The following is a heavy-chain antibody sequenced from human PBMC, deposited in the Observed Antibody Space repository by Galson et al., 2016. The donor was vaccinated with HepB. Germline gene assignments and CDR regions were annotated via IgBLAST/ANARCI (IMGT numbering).Heavy chain of an antibody. CDR1: GYTFMTYG. Sequence: SVKVSCKASGYTFMTYGISWVRQAPGQGLEWMGRISVNNGNTNYAQKFQGRVFMTTDTATSTAYLEVRGLRSDDTAVYYCARAYDNYGDEYFCGLDVWGQETTVTVSS. D-gene: IGHD4-17*01. V-gene: IGHV1-18*01. CDR3: ARAYDNYGDEYFCGLDV. CDR2: ISVNNGNT. J-gene: IGHJ6*02.